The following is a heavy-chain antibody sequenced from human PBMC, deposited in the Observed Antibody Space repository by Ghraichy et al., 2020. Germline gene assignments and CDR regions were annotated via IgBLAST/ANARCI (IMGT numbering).Heavy chain of an antibody. V-gene: IGHV3-9*01. D-gene: IGHD2-21*01. CDR1: GITFDDYA. J-gene: IGHJ4*02. CDR3: AKDKGDRVVGHFDY. CDR2: ISWNSGSI. Sequence: SLRLSCAASGITFDDYAMHWVRQAPGKGLEWVSGISWNSGSIVYADSMKGRFTISRDNAKNSLYLQMNSLRAEDTALYYCAKDKGDRVVGHFDYWGQGTLVTVSS.